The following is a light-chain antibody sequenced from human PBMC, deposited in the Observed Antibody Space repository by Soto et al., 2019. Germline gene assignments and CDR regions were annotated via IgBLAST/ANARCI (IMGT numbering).Light chain of an antibody. CDR2: GAS. CDR1: QTVNSRY. CDR3: QQYGSSPLT. V-gene: IGKV3-20*01. J-gene: IGKJ4*01. Sequence: DIVLTQSPGILSLSPGERATLSCRASQTVNSRYLAWYQQKPGQGPRLLIYGASTRATGIPDRFSGSGSGTDFTLTISSLQSEDFAVYYCQQYGSSPLTFGGGTKVDIK.